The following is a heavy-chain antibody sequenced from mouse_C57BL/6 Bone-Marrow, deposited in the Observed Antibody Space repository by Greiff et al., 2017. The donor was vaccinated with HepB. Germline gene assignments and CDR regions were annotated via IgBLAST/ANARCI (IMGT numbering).Heavy chain of an antibody. CDR1: GYTFTDYY. CDR3: ARRISMKAFDY. D-gene: IGHD2-3*01. Sequence: VQLQQSGPELVKPGASVKISCKASGYTFTDYYMNWVKQSHGKSLEWIGDINPNNGGTSYNQKFKGKATLTVDKSSSTAYMELRSLTSEDSAVYYCARRISMKAFDYWGQGTTLTVSS. V-gene: IGHV1-26*01. CDR2: INPNNGGT. J-gene: IGHJ2*01.